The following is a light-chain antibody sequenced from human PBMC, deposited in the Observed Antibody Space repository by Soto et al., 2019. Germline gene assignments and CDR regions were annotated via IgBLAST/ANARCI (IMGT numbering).Light chain of an antibody. V-gene: IGLV9-49*01. CDR1: RGYSNYK. CDR3: GADHGSGSNFVVV. J-gene: IGLJ2*01. Sequence: QPVLTQPPSASASLGASVTLTCTLSRGYSNYKVDWYQQRPGKGPRFVMRVGTGGIVGSKGDGIPDRFSVLGSGLNRYLTIKNIQEEDESDYHCGADHGSGSNFVVVFGGWTKLTVL. CDR2: VGTGGIVG.